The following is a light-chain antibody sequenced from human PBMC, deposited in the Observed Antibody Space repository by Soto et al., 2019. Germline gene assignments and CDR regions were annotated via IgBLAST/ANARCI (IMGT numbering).Light chain of an antibody. CDR3: IQGTPWPRT. Sequence: DVVMTQSPLSLPVTLGQPASISCRSSQSLVYSNGNTYLNWFQQRPGQSPRRLIYKVSNRGSGVPDRFHGSGSSHYFTLAISRVEAEDVGVYFRIQGTPWPRTFGQGTKVEIK. J-gene: IGKJ1*01. CDR1: QSLVYSNGNTY. CDR2: KVS. V-gene: IGKV2-30*01.